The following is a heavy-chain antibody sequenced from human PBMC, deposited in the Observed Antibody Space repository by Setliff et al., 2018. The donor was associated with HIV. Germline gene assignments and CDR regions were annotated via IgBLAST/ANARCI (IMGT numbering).Heavy chain of an antibody. J-gene: IGHJ6*03. V-gene: IGHV4-61*09. CDR1: GGSISSGSYY. Sequence: SETLSLTCTVSGGSISSGSYYWSWIRQPAGKGLEWIGHIYTSGSTNYNPSLKSRLTISVDTSENQFSLKVRSVTAADTAVYYCARHWPKDYYYYMDVWGKGTTVTVSS. CDR2: IYTSGST. CDR3: ARHWPKDYYYYMDV.